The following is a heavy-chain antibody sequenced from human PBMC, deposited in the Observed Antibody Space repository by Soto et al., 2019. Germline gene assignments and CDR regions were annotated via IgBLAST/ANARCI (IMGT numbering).Heavy chain of an antibody. J-gene: IGHJ6*02. CDR1: GFTFSDYY. CDR2: ISSSSSYT. V-gene: IGHV3-11*06. Sequence: QVKLVESGGGLVKPGGSLRLSCAASGFTFSDYYMSWIRQAPGKGLEWVSYISSSSSYTNYADSVKGRFTISRDNAKNSLYLQMNSLRAEDTAVYYCARDLSRSMGSGYYYGMDVWGQGTTVTVSS. D-gene: IGHD1-26*01. CDR3: ARDLSRSMGSGYYYGMDV.